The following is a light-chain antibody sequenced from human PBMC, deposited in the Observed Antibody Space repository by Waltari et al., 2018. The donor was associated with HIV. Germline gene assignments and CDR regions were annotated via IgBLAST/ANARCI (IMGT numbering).Light chain of an antibody. CDR2: ANS. CDR3: ATWDDNLRGLL. Sequence: QYVLSQPPSASGTPCQTVAIPCPASNPNLEYNTVNCYPQFPGAAPRLLIYANSQRPSGVPDRFSASKSGTSASLAITGLQTEDEAHYYCATWDDNLRGLLFGGGTKVTVL. V-gene: IGLV1-44*01. CDR1: NPNLEYNT. J-gene: IGLJ3*02.